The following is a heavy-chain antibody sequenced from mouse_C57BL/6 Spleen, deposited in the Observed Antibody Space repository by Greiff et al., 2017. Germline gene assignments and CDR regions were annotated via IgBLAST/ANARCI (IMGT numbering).Heavy chain of an antibody. D-gene: IGHD4-1*01. Sequence: EVQLVESGPELVKPGASVKMSCKASGYTFTDYNMHWVKQSHGKSLEWIGYINPNNGGTSYNQKFKGKATLTVNKSSSTAYMELRSLTSEDSAVYYCARDWDGPWFAYWGQGTLVTVSA. J-gene: IGHJ3*01. CDR3: ARDWDGPWFAY. V-gene: IGHV1-22*01. CDR1: GYTFTDYN. CDR2: INPNNGGT.